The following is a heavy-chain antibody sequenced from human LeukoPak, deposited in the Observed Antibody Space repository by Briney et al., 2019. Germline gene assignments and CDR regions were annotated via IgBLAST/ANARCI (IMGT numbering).Heavy chain of an antibody. D-gene: IGHD3-9*01. Sequence: GGSLRLSCAASGFTFSDYYMSWIRQAPGKGLEWVSYISSSGSTIYYADSVKGRFTISRDNSKNTLYLQMNSLRAEDTAVYYCAKDAGQGAYFVWLLVGWFDPWGQGTLVTVSS. V-gene: IGHV3-11*01. CDR1: GFTFSDYY. CDR3: AKDAGQGAYFVWLLVGWFDP. J-gene: IGHJ5*02. CDR2: ISSSGSTI.